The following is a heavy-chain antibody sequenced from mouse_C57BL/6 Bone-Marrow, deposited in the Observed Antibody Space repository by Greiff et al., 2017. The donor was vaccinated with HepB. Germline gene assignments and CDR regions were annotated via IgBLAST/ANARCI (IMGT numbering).Heavy chain of an antibody. CDR2: IDPSDSYT. CDR1: GYTFTSYW. J-gene: IGHJ3*01. CDR3: ARKEGVLSWFAY. Sequence: QVQLQQPGAELVKPGASVKLSCKASGYTFTSYWMQWVKQRSGQGLEWIGEIDPSDSYTNYNQKFKGKATLTVDTSSSTAYMQRRSLTSEDSAVYYCARKEGVLSWFAYWGQGTLVTVSA. V-gene: IGHV1-50*01.